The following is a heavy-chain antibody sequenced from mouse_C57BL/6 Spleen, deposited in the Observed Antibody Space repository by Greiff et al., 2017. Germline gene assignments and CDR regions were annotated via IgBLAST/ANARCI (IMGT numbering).Heavy chain of an antibody. CDR3: ARRGTTVVDWYFDV. CDR1: GFTFSSYG. Sequence: VQLQQSGGDLVKPGGSLKLSCAASGFTFSSYGMSWVRQTPDKRLEWVATISSGGSYTYYPDSVKGRFTISRDNAKNTLYLQMSSLKSEDTAMYYCARRGTTVVDWYFDVWGTGTTVTVSS. CDR2: ISSGGSYT. D-gene: IGHD1-1*01. V-gene: IGHV5-6*01. J-gene: IGHJ1*03.